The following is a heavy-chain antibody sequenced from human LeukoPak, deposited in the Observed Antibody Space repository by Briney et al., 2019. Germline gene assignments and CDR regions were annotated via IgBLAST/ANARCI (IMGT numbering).Heavy chain of an antibody. CDR3: ARDERQLNWFDP. V-gene: IGHV4-39*07. D-gene: IGHD5-18*01. CDR2: IYYSGST. J-gene: IGHJ5*02. Sequence: SETLSLTCTVSGGSISSSSYYWGWIRQPPGKGLEWIGSIYYSGSTYYNPSLKSRVTISVDTSKNQFSLKLSSVTAADTAVYYCARDERQLNWFDPWGQGTLVTVSS. CDR1: GGSISSSSYY.